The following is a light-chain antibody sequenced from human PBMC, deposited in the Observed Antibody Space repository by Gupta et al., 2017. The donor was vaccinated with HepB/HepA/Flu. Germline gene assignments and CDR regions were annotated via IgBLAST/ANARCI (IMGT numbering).Light chain of an antibody. CDR1: PSNIGNNY. CDR2: DND. V-gene: IGLV1-51*01. J-gene: IGLJ3*02. Sequence: QSVLTQPPSVSAAPGQKVAISCSGSPSNIGNNYVSWYQQFPGTAPQLLIYDNDNRPSGIPDRFSGSKSGTSATLAITGLQTGDEANFYCGTWDSSLRAWVFGGGTKVNVL. CDR3: GTWDSSLRAWV.